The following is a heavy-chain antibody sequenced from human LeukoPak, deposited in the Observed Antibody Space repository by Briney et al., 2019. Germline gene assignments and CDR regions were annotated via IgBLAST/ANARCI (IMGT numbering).Heavy chain of an antibody. CDR2: ISYDGSNK. V-gene: IGHV3-30-3*01. CDR1: GFTFSSYA. J-gene: IGHJ4*02. Sequence: PGRSLRLSCAASGFTFSSYAMHWVRQAPGKGLEWVAVISYDGSNKYYADSVKGRFTISRDNSKNTLYLQMNSLRAEDTAVYYCARDSGYSSGWYRVDYWGQGTLVTVSS. CDR3: ARDSGYSSGWYRVDY. D-gene: IGHD6-19*01.